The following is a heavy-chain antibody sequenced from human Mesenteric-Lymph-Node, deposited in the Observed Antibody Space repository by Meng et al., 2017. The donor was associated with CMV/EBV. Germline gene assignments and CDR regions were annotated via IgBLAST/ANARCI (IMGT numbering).Heavy chain of an antibody. J-gene: IGHJ6*02. CDR2: ISAYNGNT. V-gene: IGHV1-18*01. D-gene: IGHD3-10*01. CDR3: AMFYFGSGPDYYGVDV. Sequence: ASVKVSCKASGYTFTSYGISWVRQAPGQGLEWMGWISAYNGNTNYAQKLQGRVTMTTDTSTSTAYMELSGLRSEDTAVYYCAMFYFGSGPDYYGVDVWGQGTTVTVSS. CDR1: GYTFTSYG.